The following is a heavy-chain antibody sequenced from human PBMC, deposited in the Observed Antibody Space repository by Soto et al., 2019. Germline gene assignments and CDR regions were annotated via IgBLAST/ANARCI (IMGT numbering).Heavy chain of an antibody. J-gene: IGHJ6*02. Sequence: SETLSVTCTVSGGSISSSSYYWGWIRQPPGKGLEWIGSIYYSGSTYYNPSLKSRVTISVDTSKNQFSLKLSSVTAADTAVYYCARDQLELSNYSYYGMDVWGQGTTIT. D-gene: IGHD1-7*01. CDR2: IYYSGST. CDR3: ARDQLELSNYSYYGMDV. V-gene: IGHV4-39*07. CDR1: GGSISSSSYY.